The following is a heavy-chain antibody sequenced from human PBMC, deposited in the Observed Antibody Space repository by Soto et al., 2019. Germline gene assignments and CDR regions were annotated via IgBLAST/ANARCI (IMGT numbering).Heavy chain of an antibody. CDR3: TRSPGGYYID. V-gene: IGHV3-74*01. Sequence: EVQLVESGGGLVQPGGSLRLSCADSGFSFSSYWMHWVRQGPEKGLVWVARINTEGTSTNYADSVEGRFTISRDNTKNTLSLHMNSRRAEDTAVYFRTRSPGGYYIDWGQGTMVTVSS. D-gene: IGHD2-15*01. CDR2: INTEGTST. CDR1: GFSFSSYW. J-gene: IGHJ3*01.